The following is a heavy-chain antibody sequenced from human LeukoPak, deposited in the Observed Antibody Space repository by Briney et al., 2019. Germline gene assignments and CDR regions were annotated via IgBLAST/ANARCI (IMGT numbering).Heavy chain of an antibody. CDR3: ARDLFATSFDY. J-gene: IGHJ4*02. Sequence: GGSLRLSCAASGFTFSDHYMDWVRQAPGKGLEWVANIKQDGSEKYYVDSVKGRFTISRDNAKNSLYLQMNSLRAEDTAVYYCARDLFATSFDYWGQGTLVTVSS. D-gene: IGHD5-12*01. V-gene: IGHV3-7*01. CDR1: GFTFSDHY. CDR2: IKQDGSEK.